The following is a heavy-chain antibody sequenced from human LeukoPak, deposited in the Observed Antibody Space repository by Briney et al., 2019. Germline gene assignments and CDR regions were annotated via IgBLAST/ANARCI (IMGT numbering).Heavy chain of an antibody. D-gene: IGHD1-1*01. V-gene: IGHV4-34*10. CDR1: GGSFSGYY. CDR2: INHSGST. CDR3: ARYVPVKTGTTRSSFDF. J-gene: IGHJ4*02. Sequence: SETLSLTCAAYGGSFSGYYWSWIRQPPGKGLEWIGEINHSGSTNCDPSLKSRISMSIDTSKSQFSLNLRSVTAADTAVYYCARYVPVKTGTTRSSFDFWGQGTLVTVSS.